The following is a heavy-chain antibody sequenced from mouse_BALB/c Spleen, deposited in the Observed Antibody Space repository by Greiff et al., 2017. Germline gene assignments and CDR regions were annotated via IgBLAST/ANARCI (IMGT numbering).Heavy chain of an antibody. V-gene: IGHV5-12-1*01. D-gene: IGHD2-2*01. Sequence: EVQLVESGGGLVKPGGSLKLSCAASGFAFSSYDMSWVRQTPEKRLEWVAYISSGGGSTYYPDTVKGRFTISRDNAKNTLYLQMSSLKSEDTAMYYCARHYGYGDYWGQGTSVTVSS. CDR3: ARHYGYGDY. J-gene: IGHJ4*01. CDR2: ISSGGGST. CDR1: GFAFSSYD.